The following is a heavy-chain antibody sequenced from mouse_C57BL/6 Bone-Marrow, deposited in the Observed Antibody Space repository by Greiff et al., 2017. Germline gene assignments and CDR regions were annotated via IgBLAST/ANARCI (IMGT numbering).Heavy chain of an antibody. Sequence: QVQLQQSGAELAKPGASVMLSCKASGYTITSYWMHWVKQRSGQGLVWFGYINPSSGYTMYNQKFKDQPTLTADKSSSTAYLQLSRLTYEDSAVYYGARGNSQEAYWGQGTTLTVSA. J-gene: IGHJ2*01. V-gene: IGHV1-7*01. CDR2: INPSSGYT. D-gene: IGHD5-2*01. CDR3: ARGNSQEAY. CDR1: GYTITSYW.